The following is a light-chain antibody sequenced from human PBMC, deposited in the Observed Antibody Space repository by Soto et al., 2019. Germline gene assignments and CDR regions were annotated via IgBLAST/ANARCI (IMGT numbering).Light chain of an antibody. V-gene: IGKV1-33*01. CDR1: QGIRNF. J-gene: IGKJ5*01. CDR3: QQYDNLFPT. CDR2: DAS. Sequence: DIQMTQSPSSLSASVGDRVTITCQASQGIRNFLNWYQQEPGKAPKLLIYDASNLEPGVSSRFSGSGSGTDFTLTISSLQPEDIATYYCQQYDNLFPTFGQGTRLEIK.